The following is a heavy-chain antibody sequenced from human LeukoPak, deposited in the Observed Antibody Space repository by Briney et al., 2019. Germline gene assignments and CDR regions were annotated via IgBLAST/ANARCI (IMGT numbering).Heavy chain of an antibody. CDR2: MYLSGTT. Sequence: SETLSLTCTVSGDSINSLDLWSWVRQPPGKGLEWIGEMYLSGTTHSNPSVKSRVTISIDKSKNQFFLNLSSVTAADTAVYYCAGLVGRYSSGLYYYYFDYWGRGTLVTVSS. J-gene: IGHJ4*02. D-gene: IGHD3-22*01. CDR1: GDSINSLDL. CDR3: AGLVGRYSSGLYYYYFDY. V-gene: IGHV4-4*02.